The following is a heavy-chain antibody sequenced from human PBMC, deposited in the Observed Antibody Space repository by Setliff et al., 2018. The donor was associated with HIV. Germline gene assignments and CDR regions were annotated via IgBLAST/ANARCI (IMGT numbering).Heavy chain of an antibody. CDR2: IHFSGGT. CDR1: GGSISTSGTY. Sequence: SETLSLTCTVSGGSISTSGTYWSWIRQHPGRGLEWIGYIHFSGGTYYNPSLPSLESRVTISVDTSKNQFSLMLKSVTAADTAVYFCARDLSGYTFDYWGHGTLVTVSS. CDR3: ARDLSGYTFDY. D-gene: IGHD3-22*01. J-gene: IGHJ4*03. V-gene: IGHV4-31*03.